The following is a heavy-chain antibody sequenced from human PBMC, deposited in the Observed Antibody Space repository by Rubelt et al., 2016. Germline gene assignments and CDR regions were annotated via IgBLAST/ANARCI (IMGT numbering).Heavy chain of an antibody. CDR3: ATGTICGVVKDAFDV. J-gene: IGHJ3*01. D-gene: IGHD3-3*01. CDR2: INHSGST. V-gene: IGHV4-34*01. Sequence: QVQLQQWGAGLLKPSETLSLTCAVYGGSFSGYYWSWIRQPPGKGLEWIGEINHSGSTNYNPSLKSRVSISVDTSKNQLSLKLSSGTAADTAVYYCATGTICGVVKDAFDVWGQGTMVTVSA. CDR1: GGSFSGYY.